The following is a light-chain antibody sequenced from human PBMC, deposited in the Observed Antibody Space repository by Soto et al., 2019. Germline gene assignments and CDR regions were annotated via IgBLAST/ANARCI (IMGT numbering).Light chain of an antibody. Sequence: QSVLTQPPSVSAAPGQRVSISCSGGSSKIGKNSVSWYQQLPATAPKLLIYDDHQRPSGIPDRFSASKSGTSATLDITGLQPADEADYYCATWDLTLSAGVLFGGGTKVTVL. CDR3: ATWDLTLSAGVL. CDR2: DDH. CDR1: SSKIGKNS. V-gene: IGLV1-51*01. J-gene: IGLJ2*01.